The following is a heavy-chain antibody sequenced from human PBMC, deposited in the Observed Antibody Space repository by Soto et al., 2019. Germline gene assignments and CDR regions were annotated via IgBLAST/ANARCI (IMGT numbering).Heavy chain of an antibody. V-gene: IGHV4-59*01. CDR1: GGSISSYY. CDR2: IYYSGSN. D-gene: IGHD2-8*01. CDR3: ARVAFGVIGY. J-gene: IGHJ4*02. Sequence: QVQLQESGPGLVKPSETLSLTCTVSGGSISSYYWSWFRQPPGKGLEWIGHIYYSGSNKYNPSLKSRVTFSADTSKNQFSLKLSSVTAADTAVYYCARVAFGVIGYWGQGTLVTVSS.